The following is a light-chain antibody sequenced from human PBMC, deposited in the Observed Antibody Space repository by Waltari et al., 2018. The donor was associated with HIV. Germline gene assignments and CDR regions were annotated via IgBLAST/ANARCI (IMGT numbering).Light chain of an antibody. V-gene: IGLV2-14*01. CDR2: EVT. J-gene: IGLJ3*02. CDR1: NSYIGGYTY. Sequence: QSALTQPASVSGSPGQSFTIPCTGTNSYIGGYTYVSWYQQHPGRAPKLLIYEVTHRPSGISYRFSGSKSGNTASMTISGLQAEDEADYYCSSYTTTSTILFGGGTKVTVL. CDR3: SSYTTTSTIL.